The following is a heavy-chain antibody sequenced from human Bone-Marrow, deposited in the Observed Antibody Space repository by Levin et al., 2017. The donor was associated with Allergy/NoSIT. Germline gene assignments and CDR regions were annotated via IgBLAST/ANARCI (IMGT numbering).Heavy chain of an antibody. CDR2: IYYSGTT. CDR1: GGSINSNSYF. CDR3: ARRVSYSSGREPTTYYFDS. D-gene: IGHD6-19*01. V-gene: IGHV4-39*01. Sequence: SETLSLTCTVSGGSINSNSYFWGWIRQAPGKGLEWIGSIYYSGTTSYNPSLKSRVTISIDTSKNQFSLNLRSVTAADTAVYYCARRVSYSSGREPTTYYFDSWGQGTLVTVSA. J-gene: IGHJ4*02.